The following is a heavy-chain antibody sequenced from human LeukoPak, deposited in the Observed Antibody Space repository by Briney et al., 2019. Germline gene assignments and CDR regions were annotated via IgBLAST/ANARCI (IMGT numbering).Heavy chain of an antibody. V-gene: IGHV5-51*01. CDR3: ARHRPGYVGGPYYFDY. D-gene: IGHD2-2*01. CDR1: GYSFTNYW. J-gene: IGHJ4*02. Sequence: GESLKISCKDSGYSFTNYWIAWVRQMPGKGLEWMGIIYPDDSDTRYSPSFQGQVTISADKSIDTAYLQWSSLKASDTGMYYCARHRPGYVGGPYYFDYWGQGTLVTVSS. CDR2: IYPDDSDT.